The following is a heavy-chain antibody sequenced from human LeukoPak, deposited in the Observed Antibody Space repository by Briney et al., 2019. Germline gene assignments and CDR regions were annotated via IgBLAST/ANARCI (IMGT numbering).Heavy chain of an antibody. CDR3: ARESYCSSTSCYTEHLFDY. CDR1: GGSISSYY. J-gene: IGHJ4*02. D-gene: IGHD2-2*02. V-gene: IGHV4-4*07. Sequence: SETLSLTCTVSGGSISSYYWSWIRQPAGKGLEWIGRIYTSGSTNYNPSLKSRVTMSVDTSKNQFSLKLSSVTAADTAVYYCARESYCSSTSCYTEHLFDYWGQGTLVTVSS. CDR2: IYTSGST.